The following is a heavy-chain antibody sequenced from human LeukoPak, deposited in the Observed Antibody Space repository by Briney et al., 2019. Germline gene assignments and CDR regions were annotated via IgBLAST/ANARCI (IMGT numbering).Heavy chain of an antibody. J-gene: IGHJ4*02. V-gene: IGHV3-7*01. D-gene: IGHD1-26*01. CDR1: GFTFRNNW. CDR3: ARDYRGGWNDY. CDR2: IREDGNEK. Sequence: GGSLRLSCAATGFTFRNNWMSWVRQALGKGLEGLAKIREDGNEKHYVDSVKGRFTISRDNAKNSLFLQMNNLRVDDTAVYYCARDYRGGWNDYWGQGTLVTVSS.